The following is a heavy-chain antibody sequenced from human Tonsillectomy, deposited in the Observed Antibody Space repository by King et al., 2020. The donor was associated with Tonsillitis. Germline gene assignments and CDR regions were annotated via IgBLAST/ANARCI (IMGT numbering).Heavy chain of an antibody. CDR2: INHSGST. Sequence: VQLQQWGAGLLKPSETLSLTCAVYGGSFSGYYWSWIRQPPGKGLEWIGEINHSGSTNYNPSLKSRVTISVDRSKNQYSLKLSSVTSADTAVYYCATRDSSTSQVKYYFDYWGQGTLVTVSS. D-gene: IGHD6-6*01. CDR1: GGSFSGYY. V-gene: IGHV4-34*01. CDR3: ATRDSSTSQVKYYFDY. J-gene: IGHJ4*02.